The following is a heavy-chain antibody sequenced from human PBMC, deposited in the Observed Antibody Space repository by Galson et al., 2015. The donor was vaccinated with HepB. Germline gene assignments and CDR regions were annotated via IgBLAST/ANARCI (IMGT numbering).Heavy chain of an antibody. Sequence: SLRLSCAASGFTVSSNYMSWVRQAPGKGLEWVSVIYSGGSTYYADSVKGRFTISRDNSKNTLYLQMNSLRAEDTAVYYCARAGKGYCSGGSCYDYDYWGQGTLVTVSS. J-gene: IGHJ4*02. D-gene: IGHD2-15*01. CDR1: GFTVSSNY. V-gene: IGHV3-66*01. CDR3: ARAGKGYCSGGSCYDYDY. CDR2: IYSGGST.